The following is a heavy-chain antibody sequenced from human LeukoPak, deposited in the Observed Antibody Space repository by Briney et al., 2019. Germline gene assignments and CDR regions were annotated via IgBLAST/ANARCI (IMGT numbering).Heavy chain of an antibody. V-gene: IGHV3-64D*09. CDR3: VKGVAARLDE. CDR2: INSNGGIT. CDR1: GFTFSSYA. Sequence: PGGSVRLSCSASGFTFSSYAMHWVRQAPGKGLEYVSAINSNGGITFYADSMKGRFTISRDDSKNTLYLQMSSLRAEDTAIYYCVKGVAARLDEWDRGSLLTVSS. J-gene: IGHJ4*02. D-gene: IGHD6-6*01.